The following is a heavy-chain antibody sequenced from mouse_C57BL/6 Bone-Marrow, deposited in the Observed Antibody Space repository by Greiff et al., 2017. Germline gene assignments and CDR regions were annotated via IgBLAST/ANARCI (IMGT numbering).Heavy chain of an antibody. CDR1: GFTFRSYG. CDR3: ARPYYYGSSLYFDY. V-gene: IGHV5-6*01. CDR2: ISSGGSYT. Sequence: EVKVVESGGDLVKPGGSLKLSCAASGFTFRSYGMSWVRQTPDKRLEWVATISSGGSYTYYPDSVQGRFTISRDNAKNTLYLQMSSLKSEDAAMYYCARPYYYGSSLYFDYWGQGTTLTVAS. D-gene: IGHD1-1*01. J-gene: IGHJ2*01.